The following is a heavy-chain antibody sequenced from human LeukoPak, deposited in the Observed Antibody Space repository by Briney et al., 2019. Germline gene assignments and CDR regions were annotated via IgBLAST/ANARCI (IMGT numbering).Heavy chain of an antibody. CDR2: ISGSGGST. D-gene: IGHD5-18*01. CDR3: AKGTGYSYGNFDY. Sequence: SGGSLRLSCVASGFTFSSYAMSWVRQAPGKGLEWVSAISGSGGSTYYADSVKGRFTISRDNSKNTLYLQMNSLRAEDTAVYYCAKGTGYSYGNFDYWGQGTLVTVSS. V-gene: IGHV3-23*01. CDR1: GFTFSSYA. J-gene: IGHJ4*02.